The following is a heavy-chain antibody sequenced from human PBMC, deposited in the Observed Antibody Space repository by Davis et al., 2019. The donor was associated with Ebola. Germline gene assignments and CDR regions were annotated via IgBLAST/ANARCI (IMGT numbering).Heavy chain of an antibody. CDR2: INSDGSST. D-gene: IGHD6-13*01. CDR1: GFTFSSYW. J-gene: IGHJ5*02. V-gene: IGHV3-74*01. Sequence: GESLKISCAASGFTFSSYWMHWVRQAPGKGLVWVSRINSDGSSTSYADSVKGRFTISRDNAKNTLYLQMNSLRAEDTAVYYCAKGGSSWFNWFDPWGQGTLVTVSS. CDR3: AKGGSSWFNWFDP.